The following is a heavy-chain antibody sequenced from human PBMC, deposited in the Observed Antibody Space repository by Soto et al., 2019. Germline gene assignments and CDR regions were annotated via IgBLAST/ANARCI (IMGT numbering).Heavy chain of an antibody. CDR2: FDPEDGET. V-gene: IGHV1-24*01. J-gene: IGHJ4*02. Sequence: ASVKVSCKASGYTFTSYAMHWVRQAPGQRLEWMGGFDPEDGETIYAQKFQGRVTMTEDTSTDTAYMELSSLRSEDTAVYYCATSGSPGGSYYYFDYWGQGTLVTVSS. D-gene: IGHD1-26*01. CDR1: GYTFTSYA. CDR3: ATSGSPGGSYYYFDY.